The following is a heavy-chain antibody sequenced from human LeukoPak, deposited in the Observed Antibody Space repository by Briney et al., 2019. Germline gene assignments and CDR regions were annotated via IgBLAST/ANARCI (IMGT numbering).Heavy chain of an antibody. V-gene: IGHV1-2*06. CDR1: GYTFTGYY. Sequence: ASVKVSCKASGYTFTGYYMHWVRQAPGQGLEWMGRINPNSGGTNYAQKFQGRVTMSVDTSKSQFSLKLTSVTAADTAVYYCARVGAGAGFDAFDIWGQGTMVTVSS. J-gene: IGHJ3*02. CDR2: INPNSGGT. D-gene: IGHD3-16*01. CDR3: ARVGAGAGFDAFDI.